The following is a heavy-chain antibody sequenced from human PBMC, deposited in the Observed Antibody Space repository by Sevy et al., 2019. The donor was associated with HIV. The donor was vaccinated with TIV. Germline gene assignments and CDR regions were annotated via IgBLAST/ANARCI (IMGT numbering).Heavy chain of an antibody. D-gene: IGHD5-18*01. V-gene: IGHV3-11*06. CDR1: GFTFSDYY. CDR3: VRVRYNYGQKYFDY. Sequence: GGSLRLSCTASGFTFSDYYMSWIRLAPGKGLEWVSYISTSSSYTSYPDSVKGQFTISRDNAKNSLYLQMNSLRVEDTAVYYCVRVRYNYGQKYFDYWGQGTLVTVSS. J-gene: IGHJ4*02. CDR2: ISTSSSYT.